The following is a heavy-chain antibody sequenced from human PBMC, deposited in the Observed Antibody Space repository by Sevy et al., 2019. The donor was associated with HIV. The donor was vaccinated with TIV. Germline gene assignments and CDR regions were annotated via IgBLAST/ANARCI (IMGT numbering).Heavy chain of an antibody. Sequence: GGSLRLSCSASGFIFSNYAMHWVRQAPGKGLEYVSGLSSHNAGRTYYADSVNGRFTISRDNSKNTLYLQMTSLRTEDTAVYYCVKDRIETILWSKGDWFDPWGQGTLVTVS. CDR3: VKDRIETILWSKGDWFDP. D-gene: IGHD3-9*01. CDR1: GFIFSNYA. V-gene: IGHV3-64D*06. CDR2: LSSHNAGRT. J-gene: IGHJ5*02.